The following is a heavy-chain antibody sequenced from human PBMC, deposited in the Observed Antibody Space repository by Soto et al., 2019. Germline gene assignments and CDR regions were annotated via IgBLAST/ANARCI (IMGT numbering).Heavy chain of an antibody. CDR1: AFTFSDHF. J-gene: IGHJ4*02. CDR2: SRDKAHSYTT. V-gene: IGHV3-72*01. CDR3: ARNLAYGGGYTFDY. Sequence: EVQLVESGGGLVQPGGSLRLSREVSAFTFSDHFIDWVRQAPGKGLEWVGRSRDKAHSYTTEYAASVKGRFTISRDDSRNSLYLQMNSLKTEYTAVYYCARNLAYGGGYTFDYWGQGTLVTVSS. D-gene: IGHD2-21*01.